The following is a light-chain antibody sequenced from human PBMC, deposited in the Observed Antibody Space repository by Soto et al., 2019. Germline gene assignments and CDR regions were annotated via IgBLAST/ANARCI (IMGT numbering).Light chain of an antibody. Sequence: EIVMTQSPATLSVSPGERATLSCRASQTVRNNYLAWYQQKPGQAPRLLIYDASSRATGIPDRFSGGGSGTDFTLTISRLEPEDFAVYYCQQHGSSPITFGQGTRLEI. CDR2: DAS. CDR1: QTVRNNY. CDR3: QQHGSSPIT. J-gene: IGKJ5*01. V-gene: IGKV3-20*01.